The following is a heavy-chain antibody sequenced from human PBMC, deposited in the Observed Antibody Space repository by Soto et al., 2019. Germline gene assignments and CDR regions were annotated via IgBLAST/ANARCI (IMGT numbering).Heavy chain of an antibody. V-gene: IGHV4-30-4*01. D-gene: IGHD6-6*01. J-gene: IGHJ4*02. CDR2: IYYSGST. CDR1: GGSISSGDYY. CDR3: ARDREYSSSYTVYDY. Sequence: PSETLSLTCTVSGGSISSGDYYWSWIRQPPGKGLEWIGYIYYSGSTYYNPSLKSRVTISVDTSKNQFSLKLSSVTAADTAVYYCARDREYSSSYTVYDYWGQGTLVTVSS.